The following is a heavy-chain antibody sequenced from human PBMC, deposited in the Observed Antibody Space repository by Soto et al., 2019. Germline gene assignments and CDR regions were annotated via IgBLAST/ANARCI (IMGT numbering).Heavy chain of an antibody. J-gene: IGHJ6*02. CDR2: IGTASVT. CDR1: GFTFSTYD. D-gene: IGHD3-3*01. Sequence: GGSLRLSCAASGFTFSTYDMHWVRQGTGKGLEWVAGIGTASVTYYPASVKGRFTISREDVRNSLYLQMNSLRAGDTAVYYCARLSDFGMDVWGQGTSVTVSS. CDR3: ARLSDFGMDV. V-gene: IGHV3-13*01.